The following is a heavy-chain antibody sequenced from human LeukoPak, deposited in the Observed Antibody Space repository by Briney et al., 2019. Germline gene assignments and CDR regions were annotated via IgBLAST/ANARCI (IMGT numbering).Heavy chain of an antibody. D-gene: IGHD6-25*01. CDR2: INSGGST. Sequence: PSETLSLTCAVSGGSFSGYYRSWIRQPPGKGLEWVGEINSGGSTNYNPSLKSRVTISVDTSKNQFSLKLSSVTAADTAVYYCASLRPQVDAFDIWGQGTMVTVSS. V-gene: IGHV4-34*01. J-gene: IGHJ3*02. CDR1: GGSFSGYY. CDR3: ASLRPQVDAFDI.